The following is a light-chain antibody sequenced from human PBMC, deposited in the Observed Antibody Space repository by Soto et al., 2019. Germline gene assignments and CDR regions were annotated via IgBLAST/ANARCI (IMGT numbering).Light chain of an antibody. CDR2: RNN. CDR1: SSNIGNNY. V-gene: IGLV1-47*01. CDR3: SSWDNHLNGPV. Sequence: QSVMTQPPSASGTPGQEVTISCYGSSSNIGNNYVYWYHQVPGKAPKLLIYRNNQRPSGVPDRFSGSKSDTSASLAITGLRSEDDGHYYCSSWDNHLNGPVFGGGTQLTVL. J-gene: IGLJ7*01.